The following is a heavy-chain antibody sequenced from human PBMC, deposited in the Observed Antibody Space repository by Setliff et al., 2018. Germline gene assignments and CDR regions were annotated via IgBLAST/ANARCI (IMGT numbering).Heavy chain of an antibody. Sequence: ASVKVSCKASGHTFTSYFMHWVRQAPGQGLEWMGVINPKNGGATYPQNLQGRVTMTRDTSMSTVYMELSSLRFEDTAVYYCARERAGGRGFTFGAIYYYYGMDVWGQGTTVTVSS. V-gene: IGHV1-46*01. J-gene: IGHJ6*02. D-gene: IGHD3-16*01. CDR2: INPKNGGA. CDR1: GHTFTSYF. CDR3: ARERAGGRGFTFGAIYYYYGMDV.